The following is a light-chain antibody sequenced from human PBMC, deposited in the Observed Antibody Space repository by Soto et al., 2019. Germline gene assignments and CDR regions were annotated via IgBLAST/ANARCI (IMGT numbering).Light chain of an antibody. CDR2: NAS. J-gene: IGKJ4*01. Sequence: EIVLTQSPGTLSWSAGERATLPCRASQSVSSNYLAWHQQKHGQAPRLLIYNASSRATGIPDRFSGSGSGTDFNLTISRLETEDFAVYYCQQYVSTPLTFGGGTKVDIK. V-gene: IGKV3-20*01. CDR1: QSVSSNY. CDR3: QQYVSTPLT.